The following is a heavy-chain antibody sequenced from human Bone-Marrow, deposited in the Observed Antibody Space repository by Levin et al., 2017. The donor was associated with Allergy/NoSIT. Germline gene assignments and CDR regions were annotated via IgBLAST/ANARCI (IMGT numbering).Heavy chain of an antibody. V-gene: IGHV3-21*01. CDR2: ITSSGTYI. CDR1: GFTFSSYS. CDR3: TRDRGEWGQFYFDY. Sequence: GGSLRLSCAASGFTFSSYSMNWVRQAPGKGLDWVSSITSSGTYIYYADSVKGRFTISRDNAKNSLFLQMNSLTAADTAVYYCTRDRGEWGQFYFDYWGQGILVTVSS. J-gene: IGHJ4*02. D-gene: IGHD1-26*01.